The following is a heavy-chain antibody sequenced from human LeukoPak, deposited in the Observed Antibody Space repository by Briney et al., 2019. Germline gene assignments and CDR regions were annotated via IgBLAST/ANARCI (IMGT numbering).Heavy chain of an antibody. CDR1: GFTFSDYY. D-gene: IGHD3-22*01. CDR2: ISSSGSTI. V-gene: IGHV3-11*01. J-gene: IGHJ4*02. CDR3: AREGVTSYYYDSSGYYSDY. Sequence: TGGSLRLSCAASGFTFSDYYMSWIRQAPGKGLEWVSYISSSGSTIYYADSVKGRFTISRDNAKNSLYLQMNSLRAEDTAVYYCAREGVTSYYYDSSGYYSDYWGQGTLVTVSS.